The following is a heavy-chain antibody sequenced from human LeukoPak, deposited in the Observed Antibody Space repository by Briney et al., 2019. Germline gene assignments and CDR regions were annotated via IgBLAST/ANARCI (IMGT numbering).Heavy chain of an antibody. D-gene: IGHD2-2*01. V-gene: IGHV1-2*02. Sequence: ASVKVSCKASGYTFTAYYMHWVRQAPGQGLEWMGWINPNSGGTNSSQKFQDRVTLTRDTSISTAYMELSSLRSEDTAVYYCAKSLEDIVVVPAAAPQVYFDYWGQGTLVTVSS. CDR2: INPNSGGT. J-gene: IGHJ4*02. CDR3: AKSLEDIVVVPAAAPQVYFDY. CDR1: GYTFTAYY.